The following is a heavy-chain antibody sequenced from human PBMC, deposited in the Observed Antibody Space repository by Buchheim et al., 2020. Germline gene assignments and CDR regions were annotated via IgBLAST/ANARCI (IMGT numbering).Heavy chain of an antibody. J-gene: IGHJ4*02. CDR3: ARAGIVVVVAATHDYFDY. D-gene: IGHD2-15*01. Sequence: QVQLVQSGAEVKKPGASVKVPCKASGYSFSSYGISWVRQAPGQGLEWMGWVSAYNGNTNYAQKLQGRFTMTTDQSTSTAYMDLRSLRSDDSAVYYCARAGIVVVVAATHDYFDYWGQGTL. V-gene: IGHV1-18*01. CDR2: VSAYNGNT. CDR1: GYSFSSYG.